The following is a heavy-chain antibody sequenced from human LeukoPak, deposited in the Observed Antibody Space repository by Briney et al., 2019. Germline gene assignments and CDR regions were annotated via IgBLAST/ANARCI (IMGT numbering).Heavy chain of an antibody. J-gene: IGHJ5*01. V-gene: IGHV4-61*02. D-gene: IGHD3-3*01. CDR1: GGSISSGSYY. CDR3: AREMRGYDFWSGYYAYNWFDS. CDR2: IYTSGST. Sequence: PSETLSLTCTVSGGSISSGSYYWSWIRQPAGKGLEWIGRIYTSGSTNYNPSLKSRVTISVDTSKNQFSLKLSSVTAADTAVYYCAREMRGYDFWSGYYAYNWFDSWGQGTLVTVFS.